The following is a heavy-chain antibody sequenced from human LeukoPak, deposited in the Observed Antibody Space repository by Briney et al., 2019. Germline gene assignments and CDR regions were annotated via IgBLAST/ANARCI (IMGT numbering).Heavy chain of an antibody. J-gene: IGHJ4*02. CDR3: ASSDYGGNPLIDY. CDR2: INHSGST. Sequence: ASETLSLTCAVYGGSFSGYYWSWIRQPPGKGLEWIGEINHSGSTNYNPSLKSRVTISVDTSKNQFSLKLSSVTAADTAVYYCASSDYGGNPLIDYWGQGTLVTVSS. CDR1: GGSFSGYY. D-gene: IGHD4-23*01. V-gene: IGHV4-34*01.